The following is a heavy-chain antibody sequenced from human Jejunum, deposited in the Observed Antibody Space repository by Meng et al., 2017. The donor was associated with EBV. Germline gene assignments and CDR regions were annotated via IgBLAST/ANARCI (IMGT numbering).Heavy chain of an antibody. CDR1: GGSVSSGSYY. V-gene: IGHV4-61*01. CDR3: ARDFSSGYFAY. J-gene: IGHJ4*02. Sequence: QVQLEEAGPGPVKPSETLSLTCSVSGGSVSSGSYYCSWIRQPPGKGLEWIGFVSDYGSTRYNSSLKSRITISADTSKNQFSLKLTSVTPADTAIYYCARDFSSGYFAYWGQGTLVTVSS. D-gene: IGHD3-22*01. CDR2: VSDYGST.